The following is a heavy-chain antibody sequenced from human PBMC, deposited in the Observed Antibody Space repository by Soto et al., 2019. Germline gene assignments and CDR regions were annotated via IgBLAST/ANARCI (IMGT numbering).Heavy chain of an antibody. D-gene: IGHD2-2*02. CDR1: GGTFSSYA. V-gene: IGHV1-69*06. J-gene: IGHJ5*02. Sequence: SVKVSCKAPGGTFSSYAISWVRQAPGQGLEWMGGIIPIFGTANYAQKFQGRVTITADKSTSTAYMELSSLRSEDTAVYYCARGGYCSSTSCYTSWFDPWGQGTLVTVSS. CDR2: IIPIFGTA. CDR3: ARGGYCSSTSCYTSWFDP.